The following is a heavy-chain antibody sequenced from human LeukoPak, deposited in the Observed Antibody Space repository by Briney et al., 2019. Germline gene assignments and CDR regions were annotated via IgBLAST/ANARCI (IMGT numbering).Heavy chain of an antibody. CDR1: GFTFSSYA. CDR2: ISYDGSNK. V-gene: IGHV3-30-3*01. Sequence: GGSQRLSCAASGFTFSSYAMHWVRQAPGKGLEWVAVISYDGSNKYYADSVKGRFTISRDNSKNTLYLQMNSLRAEDTAVYYCARAIPGIAVAGYFDYWGQGTLVTVSS. J-gene: IGHJ4*02. D-gene: IGHD6-19*01. CDR3: ARAIPGIAVAGYFDY.